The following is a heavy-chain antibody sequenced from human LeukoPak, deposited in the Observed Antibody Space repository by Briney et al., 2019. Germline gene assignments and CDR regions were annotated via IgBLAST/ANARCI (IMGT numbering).Heavy chain of an antibody. J-gene: IGHJ4*02. CDR2: IKSKTDGGTT. Sequence: GGSLRLSFAASGFTFSNAWMSWVRQAPGKGLEWVGRIKSKTDGGTTDYAAPVKGRFTISRDDSKNTLYLQMNSLKTEYTAVYYCTTPGRGYDYLFDYWGQGTLVTVSS. V-gene: IGHV3-15*01. D-gene: IGHD5-12*01. CDR3: TTPGRGYDYLFDY. CDR1: GFTFSNAW.